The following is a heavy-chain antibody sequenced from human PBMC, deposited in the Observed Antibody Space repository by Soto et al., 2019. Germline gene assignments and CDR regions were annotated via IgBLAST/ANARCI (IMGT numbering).Heavy chain of an antibody. D-gene: IGHD4-17*01. CDR3: AREPTSYGDYVPLLGTWDPSFYYYGMDV. CDR1: GFTFSSYW. CDR2: INSDGSST. Sequence: GGSLRLSCAASGFTFSSYWMHWVRQAPGKGLVWVSRINSDGSSTSYADSVKGRFTISRDNAKNTLYLQMNSLRAEDTAVYYCAREPTSYGDYVPLLGTWDPSFYYYGMDVWGQGTTVTVSS. J-gene: IGHJ6*02. V-gene: IGHV3-74*01.